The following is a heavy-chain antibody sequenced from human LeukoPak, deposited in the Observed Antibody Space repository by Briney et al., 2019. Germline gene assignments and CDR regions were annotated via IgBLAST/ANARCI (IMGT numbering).Heavy chain of an antibody. V-gene: IGHV3-23*01. CDR2: ISGSGGST. D-gene: IGHD2-2*01. CDR3: AKDMGSTGAYYYGMDV. CDR1: GFTFSSYA. Sequence: GGSLRLSCAASGFTFSSYAMSWVRQAPGKGLEWVSAISGSGGSTHYADSVKGRFTISRDNSKNTLYLQMNSLRAEDTAVYYCAKDMGSTGAYYYGMDVWGQGTTVTVSS. J-gene: IGHJ6*02.